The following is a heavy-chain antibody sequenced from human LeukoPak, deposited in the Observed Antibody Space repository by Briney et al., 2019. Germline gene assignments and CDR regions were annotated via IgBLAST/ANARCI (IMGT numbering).Heavy chain of an antibody. Sequence: ASVKVSCKASGYTFTSYGISWVRQAPGHGLEWMGWISAYNGNTNYAQKLQGRVTMTTDTSTSTAYMELRSLRSDDTAVYYCARETYYYGSGSYYNFDYWGQGTLVTVSS. CDR2: ISAYNGNT. CDR3: ARETYYYGSGSYYNFDY. J-gene: IGHJ4*02. V-gene: IGHV1-18*01. CDR1: GYTFTSYG. D-gene: IGHD3-10*01.